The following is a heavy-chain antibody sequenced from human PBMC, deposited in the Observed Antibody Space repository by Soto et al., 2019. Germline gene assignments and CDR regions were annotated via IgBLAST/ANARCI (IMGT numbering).Heavy chain of an antibody. CDR3: ATEQPGENYGYGLGY. Sequence: EVQLVESGGGLVKPGGSLRLSCAASGFTFSSYGMNWVRQAPGKGLEWVSSISSSSSYIYYADSVKGRFTISRDNAKNSLYLQKTRLRDENRAMYYCATEQPGENYGYGLGYWGYGTLVTVCS. CDR2: ISSSSSYI. J-gene: IGHJ4*01. D-gene: IGHD5-18*01. V-gene: IGHV3-21*01. CDR1: GFTFSSYG.